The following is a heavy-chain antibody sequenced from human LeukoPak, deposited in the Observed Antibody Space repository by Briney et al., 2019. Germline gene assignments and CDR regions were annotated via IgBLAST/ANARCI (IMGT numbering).Heavy chain of an antibody. CDR3: AAFGGYSGPFGAFDF. CDR1: GFTFSSYA. V-gene: IGHV3-48*03. Sequence: PGGSLRLSCAASGFTFSSYALSWVRQAPGTGLEWVSYIGTTGSPKYYADSVKGRFTISRDNARNSLYLQMDRLRAEDTAVYYCAAFGGYSGPFGAFDFWGRGTMVTVFS. CDR2: IGTTGSPK. D-gene: IGHD5-12*01. J-gene: IGHJ3*01.